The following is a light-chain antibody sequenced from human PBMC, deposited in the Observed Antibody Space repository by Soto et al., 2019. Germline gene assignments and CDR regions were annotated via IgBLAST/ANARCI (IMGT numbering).Light chain of an antibody. Sequence: QSALTQPPSASGSPGRSVTISCTGTSSDIGGYNYVSWYQQHPGKAPKLMIYDDDQRPSGIPDRFSGSKSGTSATLGITGFQTGDEADYYCGSWDSSLSAYVFGTGTKLTVL. CDR1: SSDIGGYNY. CDR3: GSWDSSLSAYV. CDR2: DDD. J-gene: IGLJ1*01. V-gene: IGLV1-51*01.